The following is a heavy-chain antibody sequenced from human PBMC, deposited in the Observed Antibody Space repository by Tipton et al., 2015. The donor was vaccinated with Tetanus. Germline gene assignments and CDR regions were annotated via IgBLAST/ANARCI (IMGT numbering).Heavy chain of an antibody. J-gene: IGHJ4*02. CDR2: ISPSGRT. V-gene: IGHV4-61*08. D-gene: IGHD2-15*01. Sequence: TLSHTCSVSGGSLRSGDYQWNWIRQPPGKGLEWLAYISPSGRTNSNYSLKSRITISQDNSKNQFSLRLTSVTAAVTAVYYCVRAYCEFPKKFPFDFRGPGSLVIVSS. CDR3: VRAYCEFPKKFPFDF. CDR1: GGSLRSGDYQ.